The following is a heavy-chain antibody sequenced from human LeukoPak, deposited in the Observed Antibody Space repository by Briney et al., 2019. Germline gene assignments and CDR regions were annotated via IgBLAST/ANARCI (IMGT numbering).Heavy chain of an antibody. CDR3: AREYYDSSGRLPVDAFDI. CDR1: GFTFSSYA. J-gene: IGHJ3*02. D-gene: IGHD3-22*01. CDR2: ISYDGSNK. Sequence: GGSLRLSCAASGFTFSSYAMHWVRQAPGQGLEWVAVISYDGSNKYYAESVKGRFTISRDNSKNRLYLQMNSLRAEDTAVYYCAREYYDSSGRLPVDAFDIWGQGTMVTVSS. V-gene: IGHV3-30-3*01.